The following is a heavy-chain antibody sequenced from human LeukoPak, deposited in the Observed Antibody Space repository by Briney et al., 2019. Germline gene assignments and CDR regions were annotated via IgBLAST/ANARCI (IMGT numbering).Heavy chain of an antibody. CDR1: EFSFSSDW. CDR3: AREQKLFSARAAPDTANFDF. D-gene: IGHD6-13*01. CDR2: IKRDGSEK. Sequence: PGGSLRLSCAASEFSFSSDWMSWVRQAPGKGLEWVANIKRDGSEKYYVDSVKGRFTISRDNAKNSLYLQMNTLRAEDTAVYFCAREQKLFSARAAPDTANFDFWGQGTLVTVSS. V-gene: IGHV3-7*01. J-gene: IGHJ4*02.